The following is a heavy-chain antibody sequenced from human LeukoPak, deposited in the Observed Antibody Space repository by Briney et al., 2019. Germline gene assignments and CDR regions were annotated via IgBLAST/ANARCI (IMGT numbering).Heavy chain of an antibody. Sequence: AGGSLRLSCAASGFTFSSYSMNWVRQAPGKGLEWVSFITGSSSTIYYADSVKGRFTISRDNAKNSLYLQMNSLRAEDTAVYYCARADYYGSGSYYNRYYFDYWGQGTLVTVSS. CDR2: ITGSSSTI. CDR1: GFTFSSYS. CDR3: ARADYYGSGSYYNRYYFDY. V-gene: IGHV3-48*01. J-gene: IGHJ4*02. D-gene: IGHD3-10*01.